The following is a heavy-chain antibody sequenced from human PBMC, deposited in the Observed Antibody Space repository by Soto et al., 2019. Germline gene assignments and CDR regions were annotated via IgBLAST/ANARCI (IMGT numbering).Heavy chain of an antibody. Sequence: ESGGGVVQPGRSLRLSCAASGFSFSNYVLHWVRQAPGKGLEWVAVMSSGGGNKFYTDSVKGRFTISRDNSKNTLYLQMNSLGTEDTAVYFCARGGEGPFFDNWGQGTLVSVSS. CDR3: ARGGEGPFFDN. V-gene: IGHV3-30-3*01. CDR1: GFSFSNYV. CDR2: MSSGGGNK. J-gene: IGHJ4*02. D-gene: IGHD3-16*01.